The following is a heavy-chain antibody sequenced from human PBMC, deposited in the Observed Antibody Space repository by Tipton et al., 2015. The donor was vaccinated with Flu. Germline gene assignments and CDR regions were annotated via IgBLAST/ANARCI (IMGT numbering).Heavy chain of an antibody. CDR3: TRAVADKKRDY. CDR1: GFTFGDYA. J-gene: IGHJ4*02. D-gene: IGHD6-19*01. V-gene: IGHV3-49*03. Sequence: RSLRLSCTASGFTFGDYAMSWFRQAPGKGLEWVGFIRSKAYGGTTEYAASVKGRFTISRDDSKSIAYLQMNSLKTEDTAVYYCTRAVADKKRDYWGQGTLVTVSS. CDR2: IRSKAYGGTT.